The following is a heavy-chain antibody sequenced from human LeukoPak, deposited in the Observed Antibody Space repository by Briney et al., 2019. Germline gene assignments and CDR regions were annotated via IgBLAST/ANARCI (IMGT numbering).Heavy chain of an antibody. V-gene: IGHV3-48*01. D-gene: IGHD6-13*01. Sequence: GRSLRLSCAASGFTFRSYSMNWVRQAPGKGLEWLSYISSSSSTIYYADPVKGRFTISRDNAKNSLYLQMNTLRAEDTAVYYCARDLSLSGSSWFYFDYWGQGTLVTVSS. CDR2: ISSSSSTI. CDR1: GFTFRSYS. CDR3: ARDLSLSGSSWFYFDY. J-gene: IGHJ4*02.